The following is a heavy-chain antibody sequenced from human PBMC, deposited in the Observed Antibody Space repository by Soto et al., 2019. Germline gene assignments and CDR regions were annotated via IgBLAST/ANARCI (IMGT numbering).Heavy chain of an antibody. J-gene: IGHJ5*02. Sequence: SVKVSCKASGGTFSSYAISWVRQAPGQGLEWMGGIIPIFGTANYAQKFQGRVAITADKSTSTAYMELSSLRSEDTAVYYCARAPYYYDSSGYANPWGQGTMVTV. CDR2: IIPIFGTA. D-gene: IGHD3-22*01. V-gene: IGHV1-69*06. CDR3: ARAPYYYDSSGYANP. CDR1: GGTFSSYA.